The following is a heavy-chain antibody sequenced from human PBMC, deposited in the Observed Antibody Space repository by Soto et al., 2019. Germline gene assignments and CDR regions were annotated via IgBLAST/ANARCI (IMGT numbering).Heavy chain of an antibody. CDR2: IIPIFGTA. V-gene: IGHV1-69*01. J-gene: IGHJ5*02. CDR3: ARVTHQNIVVAVAATQKVLFDP. D-gene: IGHD2-15*01. CDR1: GGTFSSYA. Sequence: QVQLVQAGAEVKKPGSSVKVSCQASGGTFSSYAISWVRQAPGQGLEWMGGIIPIFGTANDAQKFQGRVTITADESTSTDYMELSSLISEDTAVYYYARVTHQNIVVAVAATQKVLFDPWGQGTLVTVAS.